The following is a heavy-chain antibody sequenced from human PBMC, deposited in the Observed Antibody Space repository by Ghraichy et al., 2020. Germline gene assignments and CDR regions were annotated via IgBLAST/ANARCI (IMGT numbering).Heavy chain of an antibody. CDR3: ARGCASATCYTNFDY. Sequence: SQTLSLTCVISGDSVSSTSAAWNWIRQSPSRGLEWLGRTYYRTSYYNDYAISVKSRITINAETSRNLFSLQLDSVTPEDTAVYYCARGCASATCYTNFDYWGQGTLEAVSS. CDR1: GDSVSSTSAA. CDR2: TYYRTSYYN. D-gene: IGHD2-2*02. J-gene: IGHJ4*01. V-gene: IGHV6-1*01.